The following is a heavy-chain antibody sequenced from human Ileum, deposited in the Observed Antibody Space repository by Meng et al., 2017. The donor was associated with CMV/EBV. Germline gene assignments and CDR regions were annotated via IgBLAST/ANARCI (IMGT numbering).Heavy chain of an antibody. CDR3: ARDLTNNWFYY. V-gene: IGHV4-39*07. CDR2: MLFSEIA. Sequence: QLPESGPGLVKPAEPLTRTCTVSGAPISSGGHYWAWIRQSPGKRLEWIGSMLFSEIADYNPSLKSRVTISLDATQTQFSLRLTSVTAADTAVYFCARDLTNNWFYYWGQGTLVTVSS. J-gene: IGHJ4*02. D-gene: IGHD1-1*01. CDR1: GAPISSGGHY.